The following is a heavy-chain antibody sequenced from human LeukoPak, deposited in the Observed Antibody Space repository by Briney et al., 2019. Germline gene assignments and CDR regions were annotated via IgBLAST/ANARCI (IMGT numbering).Heavy chain of an antibody. CDR3: ACGSGSGENFDY. CDR1: GGSISGYY. D-gene: IGHD3-10*01. Sequence: SETLSLTCTVSGGSISGYYWSWIRQPPGKGLEWIGYIYYSGSTNYNPSLKSRVTISVDTSKNQFSLKLSSVTAADTAVYYCACGSGSGENFDYWGQGTLVTVSS. CDR2: IYYSGST. V-gene: IGHV4-59*01. J-gene: IGHJ4*02.